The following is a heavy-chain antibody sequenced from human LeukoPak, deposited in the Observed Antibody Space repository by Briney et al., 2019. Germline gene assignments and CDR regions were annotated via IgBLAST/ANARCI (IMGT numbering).Heavy chain of an antibody. Sequence: GGSLRLSCAASGFTDNTNHMSWVRQAPGKGLEWVGRIKSKTDGGTTDYAAPVKGRFTISRDDSQNTAYLQMNSLKTEDTALYYCTTRGGFGYWGQGTLVTVSS. V-gene: IGHV3-15*01. J-gene: IGHJ4*02. CDR3: TTRGGFGY. CDR2: IKSKTDGGTT. D-gene: IGHD2-15*01. CDR1: GFTDNTNH.